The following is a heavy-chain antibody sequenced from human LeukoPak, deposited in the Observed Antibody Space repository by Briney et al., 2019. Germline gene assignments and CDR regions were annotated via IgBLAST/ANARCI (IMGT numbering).Heavy chain of an antibody. CDR1: GFTFSSYG. D-gene: IGHD3-10*01. Sequence: GGSLRLSCAASGFTFSSYGMSWVRQAPGKGLEWVSAISGSGGSTYYADSVKGRFTISRDNSKNTLFLQMNSLRTEDTAVYYCAKDKSMVREFDYWGQGTLVTVSS. J-gene: IGHJ4*02. CDR3: AKDKSMVREFDY. CDR2: ISGSGGST. V-gene: IGHV3-23*01.